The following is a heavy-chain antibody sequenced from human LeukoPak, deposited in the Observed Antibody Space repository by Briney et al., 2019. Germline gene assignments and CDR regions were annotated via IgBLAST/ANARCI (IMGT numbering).Heavy chain of an antibody. D-gene: IGHD5-24*01. V-gene: IGHV3-11*06. CDR2: ISGSSSHI. CDR1: GFTFSDYY. CDR3: ARGRDGYLDY. J-gene: IGHJ4*02. Sequence: GGSLRLSCEASGFTFSDYYLSWIRQAPGKGLEWISYISGSSSHINYADSVKGRFTISRDNAKKSVYLQMDSLRVEDTAVYYCARGRDGYLDYWGQGTLVTVSS.